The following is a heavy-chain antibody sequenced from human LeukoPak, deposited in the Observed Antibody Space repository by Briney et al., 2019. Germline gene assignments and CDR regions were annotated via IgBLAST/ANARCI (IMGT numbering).Heavy chain of an antibody. CDR3: ASPKGGFYGSGKGAFDI. J-gene: IGHJ3*02. CDR2: IYDSGST. CDR1: GGSIGSYY. V-gene: IGHV4-59*12. D-gene: IGHD3-10*01. Sequence: PSETLSLTCTVSGGSIGSYYWSWIRQPPGKGLEWIGYIYDSGSTNYNPSLKSRVTISVDTSKNQFSLKLSSVTAADTAVYYCASPKGGFYGSGKGAFDIWGQGTMVTVSS.